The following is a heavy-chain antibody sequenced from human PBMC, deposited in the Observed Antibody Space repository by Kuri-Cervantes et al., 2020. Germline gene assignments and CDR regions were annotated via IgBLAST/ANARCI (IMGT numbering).Heavy chain of an antibody. CDR2: IDISGGGT. D-gene: IGHD4-17*01. J-gene: IGHJ3*02. CDR3: AKDRSWTTVTTGAFDI. Sequence: GGSLRLSCAGSGFTFSTYAMSWVRQAPGKGLEWVSGIDISGGGTYYADPVRGRFTISRDNSKGTFYLQMNNLRGEDTAVYYCAKDRSWTTVTTGAFDIWGQGTMVTVSS. V-gene: IGHV3-23*01. CDR1: GFTFSTYA.